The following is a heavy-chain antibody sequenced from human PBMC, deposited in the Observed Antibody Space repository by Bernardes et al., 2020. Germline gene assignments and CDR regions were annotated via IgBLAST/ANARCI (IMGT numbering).Heavy chain of an antibody. V-gene: IGHV1-2*02. J-gene: IGHJ4*02. Sequence: ASLKVSCKASGYTFTGYDIHWVRQAPGQGLEWMGWINPNSGGTNYAQKFQGRVTMTRDTYISTAYMELSRLRSDDTAVYYCARGVQLWFVNYWGQGTLVTVSS. CDR3: ARGVQLWFVNY. CDR2: INPNSGGT. D-gene: IGHD5-18*01. CDR1: GYTFTGYD.